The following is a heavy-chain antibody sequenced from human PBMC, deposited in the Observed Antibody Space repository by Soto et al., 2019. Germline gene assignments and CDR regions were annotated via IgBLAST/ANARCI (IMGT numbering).Heavy chain of an antibody. CDR1: GGSISSYY. CDR2: LYTSGST. J-gene: IGHJ6*02. V-gene: IGHV4-4*07. D-gene: IGHD2-2*01. Sequence: QVQLQESGPGLVKPSETLSLTCTVSGGSISSYYWSWIRQPAGKGLEWIGRLYTSGSTNYNPTLRSRESMSIDTSMNQFSLKLSSVTAADTAVYAWAREVPAALYYYGMDFWGHRTTVTVSS. CDR3: AREVPAALYYYGMDF.